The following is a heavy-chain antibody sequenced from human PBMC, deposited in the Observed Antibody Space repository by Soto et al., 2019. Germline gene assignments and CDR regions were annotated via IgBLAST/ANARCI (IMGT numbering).Heavy chain of an antibody. CDR3: AFLFGYGGKSARLWFDP. D-gene: IGHD4-17*01. Sequence: ASVKVSCKASGTFSSPGIHWVRQAPGQRPEWMGWINTVNGNTDSSQKFRDRVTITRDTSATTGFMELSSLRSEDTAMYYCAFLFGYGGKSARLWFDPWGQGAQVTVSS. J-gene: IGHJ5*02. CDR1: GTFSSPG. CDR2: INTVNGNT. V-gene: IGHV1-3*04.